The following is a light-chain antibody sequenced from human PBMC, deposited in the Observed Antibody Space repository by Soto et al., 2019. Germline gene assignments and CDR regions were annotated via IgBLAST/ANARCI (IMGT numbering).Light chain of an antibody. J-gene: IGLJ2*01. Sequence: QAVVIQSPSASGTPGQRVTISCSGSSSNIGTNTVTWYQHLPGTAPKLLIYKNNQRPSGVPDRFSGSKSGTSASLAISGLQAEDEADYYCAGWDDSLSGVVFGGGTKLTVL. V-gene: IGLV1-44*01. CDR2: KNN. CDR3: AGWDDSLSGVV. CDR1: SSNIGTNT.